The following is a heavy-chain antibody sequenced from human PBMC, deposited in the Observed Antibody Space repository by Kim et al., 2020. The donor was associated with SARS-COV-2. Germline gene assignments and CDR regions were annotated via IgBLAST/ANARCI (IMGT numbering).Heavy chain of an antibody. CDR3: AGDEEWSQYSRRWYHYNYGIGV. CDR1: GGSISSYY. J-gene: IGHJ6*02. Sequence: SETLSLTCTVSGGSISSYYWSWIRQPPGKGLEWIGYINYSGSTTYNPSLKSRVTISVDTSKNQFSLKLSSVTAADTAVYYCAGDEEWSQYSRRWYHYNYGIGVGAERTADSVP. D-gene: IGHD6-13*01. CDR2: INYSGST. V-gene: IGHV4-59*01.